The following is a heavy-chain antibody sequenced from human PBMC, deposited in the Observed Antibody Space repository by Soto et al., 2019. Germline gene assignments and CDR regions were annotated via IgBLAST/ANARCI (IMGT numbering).Heavy chain of an antibody. D-gene: IGHD6-13*01. CDR3: ARARSSWEDNWFYP. V-gene: IGHV4-59*01. J-gene: IGHJ5*02. CDR1: GGSISSYY. CDR2: IYYSGST. Sequence: PSETLSRTCTVSGGSISSYYWSWIRQPPGKGLEWIGYIYYSGSTNYNPSLKSRVTISVDTSKNQFSLKLSSVTAADTAVYYCARARSSWEDNWFYPWGQGTLVTVSS.